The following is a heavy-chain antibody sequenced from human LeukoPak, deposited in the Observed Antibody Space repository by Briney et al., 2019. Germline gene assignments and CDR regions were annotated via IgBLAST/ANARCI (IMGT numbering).Heavy chain of an antibody. V-gene: IGHV1-18*01. CDR2: ISANSANT. CDR1: GYTFTSYD. Sequence: ASVKVSCKASGYTFTSYDINWVRQAPGQGVEWVGWISANSANTNYAQKLQGRVTMTTDASTSTAYMELRGLRSDNTAVYYCARLDCINGVCRVFDYWGQGTLVIVSS. D-gene: IGHD2-8*01. CDR3: ARLDCINGVCRVFDY. J-gene: IGHJ4*02.